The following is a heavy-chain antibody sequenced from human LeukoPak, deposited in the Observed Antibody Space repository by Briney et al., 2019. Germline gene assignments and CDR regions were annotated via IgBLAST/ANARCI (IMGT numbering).Heavy chain of an antibody. CDR3: ARVTTNGYFEY. J-gene: IGHJ4*02. CDR2: IKFDESEK. CDR1: GFTFGDYW. D-gene: IGHD1-1*01. V-gene: IGHV3-7*04. Sequence: GGSLRLSCAASGFTFGDYWMSWVRQAPGKGLEWVASIKFDESEKHYMDSVKGRFTISRDSAKSSLYLQMNSLRAEDTAVYFCARVTTNGYFEYWGQGSLVTVSP.